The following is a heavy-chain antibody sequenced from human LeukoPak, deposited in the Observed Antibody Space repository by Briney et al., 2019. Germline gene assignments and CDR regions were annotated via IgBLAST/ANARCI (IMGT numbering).Heavy chain of an antibody. J-gene: IGHJ4*02. Sequence: PSETLSLTCAVYGGSFSGYYWSWIRQPPGKGLEWIGEINHSGSTNYNPSLKSRVTISVDTSKNQFSLKLSSVTAADTAVYYCARGARPNYYGSESYRPFDYWGQGTLVTVSS. CDR3: ARGARPNYYGSESYRPFDY. V-gene: IGHV4-34*01. D-gene: IGHD3-10*01. CDR1: GGSFSGYY. CDR2: INHSGST.